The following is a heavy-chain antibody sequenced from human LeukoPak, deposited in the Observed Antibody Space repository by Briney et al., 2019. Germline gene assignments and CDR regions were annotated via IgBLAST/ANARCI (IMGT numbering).Heavy chain of an antibody. Sequence: PSETLSLTCAVYGGSFTGYYWSWIRQPPGKGLEWVGEINHSASTNYNPSLKSRVTISVDTSKNQFSLKLSSVTAADTAVYYCARGAPTLTYYYDSSGPFDYWGQGTLVTVSS. D-gene: IGHD3-22*01. V-gene: IGHV4-34*01. CDR1: GGSFTGYY. J-gene: IGHJ4*02. CDR3: ARGAPTLTYYYDSSGPFDY. CDR2: INHSAST.